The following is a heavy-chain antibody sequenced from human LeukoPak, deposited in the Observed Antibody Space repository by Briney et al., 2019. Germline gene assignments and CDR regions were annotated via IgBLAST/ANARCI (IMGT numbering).Heavy chain of an antibody. Sequence: SETLSLTCTVSGGSISSYYWSWIRQPPGKGLEWIGYIYYSGSTNYNPSPKSRVTISVDTSKNQFSLKLSSVTAADTAVYYCARVGRGPDDAFDIWGQGTMVTVSS. J-gene: IGHJ3*02. V-gene: IGHV4-59*01. CDR2: IYYSGST. CDR3: ARVGRGPDDAFDI. D-gene: IGHD1-14*01. CDR1: GGSISSYY.